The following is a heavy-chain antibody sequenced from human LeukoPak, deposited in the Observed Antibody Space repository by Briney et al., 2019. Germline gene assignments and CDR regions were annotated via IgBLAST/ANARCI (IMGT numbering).Heavy chain of an antibody. Sequence: VASVRVSCKASGGTFSSYAISWVRQAPGQGLEWMGGIIPIFGTANYAQKFQGRVTITTDKSTSTAYMELSSLRSEDTAVYYCATNLNYYDSSGYYSWVYWGQEPWSPSPQ. CDR2: IIPIFGTA. D-gene: IGHD3-22*01. CDR1: GGTFSSYA. V-gene: IGHV1-69*05. J-gene: IGHJ4*01. CDR3: ATNLNYYDSSGYYSWVY.